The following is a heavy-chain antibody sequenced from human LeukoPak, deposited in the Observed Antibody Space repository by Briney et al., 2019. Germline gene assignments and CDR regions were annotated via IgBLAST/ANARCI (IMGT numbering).Heavy chain of an antibody. CDR2: ISGSGTI. D-gene: IGHD6-19*01. Sequence: PSETLSLTCTVSGGSIHSYWSWIRQPAGKGLEWIGRISGSGTITYNPALQSRLTISIDTSKNQFSLKLMSVTAADTAVYYCARDPSSGWYHVGNWFDPWGQGTLVTVSS. J-gene: IGHJ5*02. CDR3: ARDPSSGWYHVGNWFDP. CDR1: GGSIHSY. V-gene: IGHV4-4*07.